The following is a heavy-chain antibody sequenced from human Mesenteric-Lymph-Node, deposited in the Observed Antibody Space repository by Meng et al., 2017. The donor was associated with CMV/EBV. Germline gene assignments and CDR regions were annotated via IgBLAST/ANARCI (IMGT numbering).Heavy chain of an antibody. D-gene: IGHD2-15*01. CDR2: IYPDDSDT. V-gene: IGHV5-51*01. CDR3: ARVTTRCTSGSCSLAY. Sequence: GESLKISCQASGYTFTTYWIAWVRQVSGKGLEWIGIIYPDDSDTKYNPSFQGQVTISADRSISTAYLQWSSLKASDTAMYYCARVTTRCTSGSCSLAYWGQGTLVTVSS. CDR1: GYTFTTYW. J-gene: IGHJ4*02.